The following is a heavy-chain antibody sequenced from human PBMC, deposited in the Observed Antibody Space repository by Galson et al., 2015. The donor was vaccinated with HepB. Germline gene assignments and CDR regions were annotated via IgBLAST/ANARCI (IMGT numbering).Heavy chain of an antibody. J-gene: IGHJ6*02. CDR2: INPSGGST. D-gene: IGHD3-16*02. CDR3: ARDFALGSLTNGMDV. Sequence: SVKVSCKASGYTFTRYYIHWVRQAPGQGLEWMGKINPSGGSTSYTQELQGRVSMTRDTSTSTVYMELSSLRSEDTAVYYCARDFALGSLTNGMDVWGQGTTVTVSS. V-gene: IGHV1-46*04. CDR1: GYTFTRYY.